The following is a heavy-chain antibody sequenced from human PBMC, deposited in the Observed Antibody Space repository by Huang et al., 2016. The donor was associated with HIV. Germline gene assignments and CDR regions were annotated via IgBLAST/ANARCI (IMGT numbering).Heavy chain of an antibody. D-gene: IGHD3-9*01. CDR1: GFTFSAFA. J-gene: IGHJ4*02. CDR3: AKDGRSDILTGYYDF. V-gene: IGHV3-23*01. Sequence: EVQLSESGGGLVRHGGSLRLSCVASGFTFSAFAMTWVRQAPGKGLQWVSGISGYTGSTFYADSVKGRFTSSRDNSKNTMYLQMHNLRGEDTAVYYCAKDGRSDILTGYYDFWGQGTLVSVSS. CDR2: ISGYTGST.